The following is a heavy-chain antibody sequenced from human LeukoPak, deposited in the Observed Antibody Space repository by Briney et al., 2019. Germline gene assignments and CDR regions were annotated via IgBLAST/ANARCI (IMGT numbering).Heavy chain of an antibody. V-gene: IGHV3-21*01. CDR2: ISSSSSYI. CDR3: ARGLYSSWYLIAY. D-gene: IGHD6-13*01. CDR1: GFTFSSYS. J-gene: IGHJ4*02. Sequence: PGGSLRLSCAASGFTFSSYSMNWVRQAPGKGLEWVSSISSSSSYIYYADSVKGRFTISRDNAKNSLYLQMNSLRAEDTAVYYCARGLYSSWYLIAYWGQGTLVTVSS.